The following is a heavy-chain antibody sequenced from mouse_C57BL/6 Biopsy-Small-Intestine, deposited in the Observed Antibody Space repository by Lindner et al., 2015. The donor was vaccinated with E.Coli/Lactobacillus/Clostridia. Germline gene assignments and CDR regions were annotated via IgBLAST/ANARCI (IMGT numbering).Heavy chain of an antibody. CDR2: INPNTGST. CDR1: GYSFTDYY. J-gene: IGHJ2*01. V-gene: IGHV1-42*01. CDR3: ARSDYFDY. Sequence: VQLQESGPELVKPGASVKISCKASGYSFTDYYIHWVKQSPEKSLEWIGEINPNTGSTIYNQKFKAKATLTVDKSSSTAYMQLKSLTSEDSAVYYCARSDYFDYWGQGTTLTVSS.